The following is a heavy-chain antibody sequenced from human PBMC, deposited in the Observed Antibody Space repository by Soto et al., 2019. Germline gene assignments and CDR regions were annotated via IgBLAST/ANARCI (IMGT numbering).Heavy chain of an antibody. D-gene: IGHD2-21*02. CDR2: IYSSGAT. V-gene: IGHV4-4*07. J-gene: IGHJ4*02. CDR3: ARGPFCGNDCYFDV. Sequence: PSETLSLTCTVAGGSISGFYWSWARQPAGKGLEWIGRIYSSGATKYNPSLRNRVTMSVDTSTDQYSLNLASMTAADTAVYFCARGPFCGNDCYFDVWGQGTQVTVSS. CDR1: GGSISGFY.